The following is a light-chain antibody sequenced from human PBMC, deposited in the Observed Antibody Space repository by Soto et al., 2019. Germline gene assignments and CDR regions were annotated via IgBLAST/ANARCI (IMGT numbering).Light chain of an antibody. J-gene: IGKJ1*01. Sequence: EIVLTQSPATLSLSPGERATLSCRACQSISSSLAWYQQKPGQAPRLLIYDASSRATGFPARFSGSGSGTDFTLTIGSLEPDDFAVYYCQQRSEWPRTFGQGTKVDIK. CDR3: QQRSEWPRT. CDR1: QSISSS. V-gene: IGKV3-11*01. CDR2: DAS.